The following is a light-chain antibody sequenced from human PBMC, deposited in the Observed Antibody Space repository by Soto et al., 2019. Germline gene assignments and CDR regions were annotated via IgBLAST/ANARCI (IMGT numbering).Light chain of an antibody. CDR3: QQYNEWPPFT. CDR1: QSVTSA. Sequence: EIVLTQSPATLSLSPGDRATLSCRASQSVTSALAWFQQKPGQAPRLLIYDVSRRATGIPARFSGSGSGTDFTLTINSLEPEDFAVYYCQQYNEWPPFTFGQGTRLEIK. V-gene: IGKV3-11*01. J-gene: IGKJ5*01. CDR2: DVS.